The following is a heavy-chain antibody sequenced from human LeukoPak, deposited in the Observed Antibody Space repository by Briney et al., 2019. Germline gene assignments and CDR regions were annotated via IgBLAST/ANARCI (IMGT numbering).Heavy chain of an antibody. D-gene: IGHD5-18*01. CDR3: ARKDGYIRDYNFYMDV. CDR2: ISSSSSYI. CDR1: GFTFSSYS. Sequence: SGGSLRLSCAASGFTFSSYSMNWVRQAPGKGLEWVSSISSSSSYIYYADSVKGRFTISRDNAKNSLYLQMTSLRAEDTALYYCARKDGYIRDYNFYMDVWGKGTTVTVSS. J-gene: IGHJ6*03. V-gene: IGHV3-21*01.